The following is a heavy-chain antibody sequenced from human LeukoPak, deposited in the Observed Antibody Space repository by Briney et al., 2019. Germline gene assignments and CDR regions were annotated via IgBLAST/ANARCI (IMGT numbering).Heavy chain of an antibody. Sequence: SETLSLTCTVSGGSISSSSYYWGWIRQPPGKGLEWIGSIYYSGSTYYNPSLKSRVTISVDTSKIQFSLKLSSVTAADTAVYYCARHSHGDYSKYYFDYWGQGTLVTVSS. CDR3: ARHSHGDYSKYYFDY. CDR2: IYYSGST. J-gene: IGHJ4*02. CDR1: GGSISSSSYY. D-gene: IGHD4-17*01. V-gene: IGHV4-39*01.